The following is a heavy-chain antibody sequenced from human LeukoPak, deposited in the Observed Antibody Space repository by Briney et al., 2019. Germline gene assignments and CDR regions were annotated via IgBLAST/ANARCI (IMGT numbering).Heavy chain of an antibody. V-gene: IGHV3-66*02. D-gene: IGHD1-26*01. J-gene: IGHJ3*02. CDR2: IYSGGST. CDR3: ASESGEDSEDAFDI. CDR1: GFTLSSNY. Sequence: GGSLRLSCAAPGFTLSSNYMSSVRQAPGKGLERVSDIYSGGSTYYADSVKGRFTISRDNSKNTLYLQMNSLRAEDTAVYYCASESGEDSEDAFDIWGQGTMVTVSS.